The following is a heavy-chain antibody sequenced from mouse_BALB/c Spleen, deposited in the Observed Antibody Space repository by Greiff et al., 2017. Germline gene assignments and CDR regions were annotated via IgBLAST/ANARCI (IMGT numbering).Heavy chain of an antibody. CDR1: GFTFSSYG. J-gene: IGHJ2*01. V-gene: IGHV5-6*01. D-gene: IGHD1-1*01. CDR2: ISSGGSYT. CDR3: ARQPYYYGSSHFDY. Sequence: EVKLVESGGDLVKPGGSLKLSCAASGFTFSSYGMSWVRQTPDKRLEWVATISSGGSYTYYPDSVKGRFTISRDNAKNTLYLQMSSLKSEDTAMYYCARQPYYYGSSHFDYWGQGTTLTVSS.